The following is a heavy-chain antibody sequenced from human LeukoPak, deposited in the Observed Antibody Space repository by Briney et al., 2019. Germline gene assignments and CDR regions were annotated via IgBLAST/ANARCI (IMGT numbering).Heavy chain of an antibody. V-gene: IGHV3-21*01. Sequence: GGSLRLSCAASGVTFSGYSMNWVCQAPGKGLEWVSAITATSLHIYYADSVKGRFTISRDNAKNSLYLQMNSLRVEDTALYYCARDPGHHWGQGTLDTVSS. CDR1: GVTFSGYS. CDR2: ITATSLHI. CDR3: ARDPGHH. J-gene: IGHJ4*02.